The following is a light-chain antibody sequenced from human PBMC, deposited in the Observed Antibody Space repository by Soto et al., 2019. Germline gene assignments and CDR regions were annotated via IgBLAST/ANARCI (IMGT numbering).Light chain of an antibody. CDR3: QQYGSSLWT. V-gene: IGKV3-20*01. CDR1: QSVSSSY. J-gene: IGKJ1*01. Sequence: EIVLTQSPDTLSLSPGERATLSCRASQSVSSSYLAWYQQKPGQAPRLLIYGASSRATGIPDRFSGSGSGTDFTLTISRLEPEDFALYYCQQYGSSLWTLGQGTKVEIK. CDR2: GAS.